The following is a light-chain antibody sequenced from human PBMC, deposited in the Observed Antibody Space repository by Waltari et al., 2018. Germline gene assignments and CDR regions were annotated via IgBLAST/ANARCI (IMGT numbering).Light chain of an antibody. CDR1: QDIATD. J-gene: IGKJ1*01. CDR3: LQDYSYPRT. V-gene: IGKV1-6*01. CDR2: VAS. Sequence: AIQMTQSPSSLSASVGDRVTITCRASQDIATDLGWYQQKPGKPPKLLVYVASSLQSGVPSRFSGSGSGTDFSLTISSLQPEDFATYYCLQDYSYPRTFGQGTKVEVK.